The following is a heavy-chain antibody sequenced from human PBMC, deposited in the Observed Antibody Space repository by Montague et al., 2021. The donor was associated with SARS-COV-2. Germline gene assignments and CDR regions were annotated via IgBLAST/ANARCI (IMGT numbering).Heavy chain of an antibody. D-gene: IGHD3-10*01. J-gene: IGHJ6*03. Sequence: SETLSLTCAVHGGSFSTYSWNWIRQPPGKGLEWIGEIHHGGSTNYNPSLKSRVTISAYTSKYQFSMKLTSVAVADTAVYYCASQGDGVVPSPILGIGTYCSYYYMDDWGQGTPVTVSS. V-gene: IGHV4-34*01. CDR3: ASQGDGVVPSPILGIGTYCSYYYMDD. CDR2: IHHGGST. CDR1: GGSFSTYS.